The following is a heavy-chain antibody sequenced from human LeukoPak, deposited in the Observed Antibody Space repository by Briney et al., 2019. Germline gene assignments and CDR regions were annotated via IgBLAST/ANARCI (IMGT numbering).Heavy chain of an antibody. CDR1: GFIFNSYA. Sequence: GGSLRLSCAASGFIFNSYAMNWVRQAPGKGLEWVSAISGSGGSTYYADSVKGRFTISRDNSKNTLYLQMNSLRAEDTAVYYCAKFDGVVIILYYFDYWGQGTLVTVSS. J-gene: IGHJ4*02. CDR3: AKFDGVVIILYYFDY. D-gene: IGHD3-3*01. CDR2: ISGSGGST. V-gene: IGHV3-23*01.